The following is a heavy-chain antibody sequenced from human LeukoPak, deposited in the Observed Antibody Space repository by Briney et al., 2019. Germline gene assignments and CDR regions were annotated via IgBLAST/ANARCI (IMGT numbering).Heavy chain of an antibody. Sequence: SETLSLTCGVYGGSFSGYYWTWIRQPPGKGLEWSGEINHSGSTNYIPSLKSRVTVSLDTSKNQFSPKRTSVTAADTAVYYCAGGATPGVFWGQGTLVTVSS. CDR3: AGGATPGVF. V-gene: IGHV4-34*01. CDR1: GGSFSGYY. J-gene: IGHJ4*02. D-gene: IGHD3-10*01. CDR2: INHSGST.